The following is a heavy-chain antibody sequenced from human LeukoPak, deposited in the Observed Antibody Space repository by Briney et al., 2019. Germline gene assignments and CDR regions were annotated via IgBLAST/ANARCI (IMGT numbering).Heavy chain of an antibody. CDR2: ISGSGDNT. J-gene: IGHJ4*02. V-gene: IGHV3-23*01. CDR1: GFTCSSYA. D-gene: IGHD6-13*01. CDR3: AKDGYSSIPGFHFEY. Sequence: GGSLRLSGAASGFTCSSYAMRWVGQPPGKGREGGSGISGSGDNTYYADSVKGRFTISRDNSKKTLYLHLNSLRVEDAAVYYCAKDGYSSIPGFHFEYWGQGTPVTVSS.